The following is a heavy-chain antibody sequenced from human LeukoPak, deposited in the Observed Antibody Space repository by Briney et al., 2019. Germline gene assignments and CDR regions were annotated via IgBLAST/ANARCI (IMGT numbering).Heavy chain of an antibody. CDR3: AKDDATVTYPDY. D-gene: IGHD4-17*01. Sequence: GGPLRLSCAASGFTFDDYAMHWVRQAPGKGLEWVSLISWDGGSTYYADSVKGRFTISRDNSKNSLYLQMNSLRAEDTALYYCAKDDATVTYPDYWGQGTLVTVSS. J-gene: IGHJ4*02. CDR2: ISWDGGST. CDR1: GFTFDDYA. V-gene: IGHV3-43D*03.